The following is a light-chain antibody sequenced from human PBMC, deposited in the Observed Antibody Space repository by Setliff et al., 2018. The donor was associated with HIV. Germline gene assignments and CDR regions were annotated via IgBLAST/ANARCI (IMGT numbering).Light chain of an antibody. CDR3: VLYMGNGVSV. CDR2: STN. Sequence: QTVVTQEPSFSVSPGGTVTLTCGLSSGPVSTGHYPSWYQQTPGQTPRMLIYSTNTRSSGVPDRFSGSILGNRAALTITGAQADDECDYYCVLYMGNGVSVFGGGTKVTVL. CDR1: SGPVSTGHY. J-gene: IGLJ3*02. V-gene: IGLV8-61*01.